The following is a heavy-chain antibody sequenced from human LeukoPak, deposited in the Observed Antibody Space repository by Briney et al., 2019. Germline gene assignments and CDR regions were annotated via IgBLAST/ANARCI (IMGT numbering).Heavy chain of an antibody. Sequence: SQTLSLTCSVSGVSVRSGDMYWSWIRQPPGKGLEWIGYIYYNGNTFYNPSLASRVSISVDTSNNQFSLNLRSVTAADTAVYYCARDRGVVVAAAQPPYGMDVWGQGTTVTVSS. D-gene: IGHD2-15*01. CDR1: GVSVRSGDMY. CDR3: ARDRGVVVAAAQPPYGMDV. V-gene: IGHV4-30-4*01. J-gene: IGHJ6*02. CDR2: IYYNGNT.